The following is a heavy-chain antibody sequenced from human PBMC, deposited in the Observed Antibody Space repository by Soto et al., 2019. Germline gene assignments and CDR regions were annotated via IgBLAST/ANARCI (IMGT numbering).Heavy chain of an antibody. D-gene: IGHD2-15*01. CDR2: INHSGST. J-gene: IGHJ6*02. V-gene: IGHV4-34*01. CDR1: GGSFSGYY. Sequence: SETLSLTCAVYGGSFSGYYWSWIRQPPGKGLEWIGEINHSGSTNYNPSLKSRVTISVDTSKNQFSLKLSSVTAADTAVYYCARDKPVLPHRYYYGMDVWGQGTTVTVSS. CDR3: ARDKPVLPHRYYYGMDV.